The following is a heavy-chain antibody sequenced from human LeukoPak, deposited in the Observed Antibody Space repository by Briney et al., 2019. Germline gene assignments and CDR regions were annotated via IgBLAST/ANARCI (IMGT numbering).Heavy chain of an antibody. Sequence: PGGSLRLSCAASGFTFSSYWMSWVRQAPGKGLEWVANIKQDGSEKYYVDSVKGRFTISRDNAKNSLYLQMNSLRAEDTAVYYCARDVETSIAAAGTVDYWGQGTLVTVSS. D-gene: IGHD6-13*01. CDR1: GFTFSSYW. CDR3: ARDVETSIAAAGTVDY. CDR2: IKQDGSEK. V-gene: IGHV3-7*01. J-gene: IGHJ4*02.